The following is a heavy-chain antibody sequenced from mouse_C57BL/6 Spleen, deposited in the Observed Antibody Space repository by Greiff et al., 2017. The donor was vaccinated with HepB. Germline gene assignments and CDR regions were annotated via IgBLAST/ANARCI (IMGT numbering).Heavy chain of an antibody. D-gene: IGHD1-1*01. V-gene: IGHV1-81*01. Sequence: VQGVESGAELARPGASVKLSCKASGYTFTSYGISWVKQRTGQGLEWIGEIYPRSGNTYYNEKFKGKATLTADKSSSTAYMELRSLTSEDSAVYFCARTPYYYGSSYFYWYFDVWGTGTTVTVSS. CDR2: IYPRSGNT. CDR1: GYTFTSYG. CDR3: ARTPYYYGSSYFYWYFDV. J-gene: IGHJ1*03.